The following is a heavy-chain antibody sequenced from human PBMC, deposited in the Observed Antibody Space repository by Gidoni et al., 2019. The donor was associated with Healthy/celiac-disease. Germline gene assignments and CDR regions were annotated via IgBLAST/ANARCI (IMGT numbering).Heavy chain of an antibody. J-gene: IGHJ5*02. CDR3: AREVSSSWNNWFDP. CDR2: INWKGGST. V-gene: IGHV3-20*04. CDR1: GFTFDDYG. Sequence: EVQLVESGGGVVRPGGSLRLSCAAAGFTFDDYGMSWVRQPPGKGLEWVSGINWKGGSTGYADSVKGRFTISRDNAKNSLYLQMNSLRAEDTALYYCAREVSSSWNNWFDPWGQGTLVTVSS. D-gene: IGHD6-13*01.